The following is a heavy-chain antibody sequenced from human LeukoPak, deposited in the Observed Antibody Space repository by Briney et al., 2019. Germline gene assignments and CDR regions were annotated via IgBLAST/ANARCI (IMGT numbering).Heavy chain of an antibody. D-gene: IGHD3-10*01. V-gene: IGHV3-30*18. CDR2: ISYDGNNQ. CDR1: GFTFSSYG. CDR3: AERDYFGSVDSYYAMDV. J-gene: IGHJ6*02. Sequence: GGSLRLSCAASGFTFSSYGMHWVRQAPGKGLEWVAVISYDGNNQYYGDSVKGRFTISRDNSKNTLYLQMNSLGAEDTAVYYCAERDYFGSVDSYYAMDVWGQGTTVTVSS.